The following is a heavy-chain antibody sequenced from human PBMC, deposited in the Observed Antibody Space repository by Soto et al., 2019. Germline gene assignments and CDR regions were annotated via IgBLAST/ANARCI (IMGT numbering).Heavy chain of an antibody. Sequence: QVQLVESGGGVVQPGRSLRLSCAASGFTFSSYGMHWVRQAPGKGLEWVAVISYDGSNKYYADSVKGRFTISRDNSKNTLYLQMNSLRAEDTAVYYCAKVMVVLDRYGMDVWGQGTTVTVSS. V-gene: IGHV3-30*18. J-gene: IGHJ6*02. D-gene: IGHD2-8*01. CDR1: GFTFSSYG. CDR3: AKVMVVLDRYGMDV. CDR2: ISYDGSNK.